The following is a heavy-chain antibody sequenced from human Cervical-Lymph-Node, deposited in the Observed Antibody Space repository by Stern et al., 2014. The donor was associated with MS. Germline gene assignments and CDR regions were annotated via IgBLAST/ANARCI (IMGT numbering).Heavy chain of an antibody. CDR2: IFYSGST. Sequence: LQLVESGPGLVKPSETLSLTCTVSGGSISSYYWSWIRQPPGKGLERMGYIFYSGSTNSHPALKSRVTISVDTSKTQFSLKLSSVTAADTAVYYCARFMLLSHYYVSGSYPYYYYGMDVWGQGTTVTVFS. D-gene: IGHD3-10*01. CDR1: GGSISSYY. V-gene: IGHV4-59*01. CDR3: ARFMLLSHYYVSGSYPYYYYGMDV. J-gene: IGHJ6*02.